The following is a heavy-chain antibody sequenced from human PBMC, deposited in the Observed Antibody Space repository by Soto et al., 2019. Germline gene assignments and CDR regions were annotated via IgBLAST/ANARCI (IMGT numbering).Heavy chain of an antibody. D-gene: IGHD6-13*01. CDR3: ARGSAGGFPFPEY. CDR2: IKQDGNEK. J-gene: IGHJ4*02. CDR1: GFTFRSYW. Sequence: EVQLVESGGGLVQPGGSLRLCCAASGFTFRSYWMNWVRQAPGKGLEWVANIKQDGNEKHYVDSLKGRFTISRDNAKNSLYLQMDGLRAEDTAVYYCARGSAGGFPFPEYWGQGTLVTVSS. V-gene: IGHV3-7*04.